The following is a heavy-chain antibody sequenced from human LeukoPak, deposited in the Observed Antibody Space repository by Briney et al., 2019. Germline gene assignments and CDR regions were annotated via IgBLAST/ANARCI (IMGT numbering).Heavy chain of an antibody. J-gene: IGHJ5*02. D-gene: IGHD6-6*01. CDR3: AAALIAARANWFDP. V-gene: IGHV1-2*04. Sequence: ASVKVSCKASGYTFTGYYMHWVRQAPGQGLEWMGWINPNSGGTNYAQKFQGWVTMTRDTSISTAYMELSRLRSDDTAVYYCAAALIAARANWFDPWGQGTLVTVSS. CDR1: GYTFTGYY. CDR2: INPNSGGT.